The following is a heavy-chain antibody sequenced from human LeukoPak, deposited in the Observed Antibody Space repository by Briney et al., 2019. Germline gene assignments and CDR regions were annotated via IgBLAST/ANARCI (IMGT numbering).Heavy chain of an antibody. D-gene: IGHD5-18*01. V-gene: IGHV4-4*07. CDR2: INTSGST. Sequence: PSETLSLTCTVSGGSLSNYYWSWIRQPAGKGLEWIGRINTSGSTNYNPSLESRASLSVDASNNQFSLKLNSVTAADTAVYFCARSRGTALITRFDYWGQGTLVTVSS. J-gene: IGHJ4*02. CDR1: GGSLSNYY. CDR3: ARSRGTALITRFDY.